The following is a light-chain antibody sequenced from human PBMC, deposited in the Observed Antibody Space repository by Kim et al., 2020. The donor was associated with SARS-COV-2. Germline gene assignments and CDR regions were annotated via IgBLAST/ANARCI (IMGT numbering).Light chain of an antibody. CDR3: QQYNNLPRA. J-gene: IGKJ5*01. V-gene: IGKV1-33*01. CDR1: QDISNY. Sequence: DIQMTQSPSSLSASVGDRVTITCPASQDISNYLNWYQQKPGKAPKLLIYDASNLKTGVPSRFSGSGSGTDFTFTISSLQPEDIATYYCQQYNNLPRAFGQGTRVDIK. CDR2: DAS.